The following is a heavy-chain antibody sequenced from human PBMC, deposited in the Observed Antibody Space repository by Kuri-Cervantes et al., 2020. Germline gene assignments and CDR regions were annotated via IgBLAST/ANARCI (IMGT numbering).Heavy chain of an antibody. J-gene: IGHJ4*02. CDR2: ISAYNGNT. CDR3: ARDGLYHYDY. D-gene: IGHD3-16*01. CDR1: GYTFTNYG. V-gene: IGHV1-18*01. Sequence: ASVKVSCKASGYTFTNYGISWVRQAPGQGLERMGWISAYNGNTNYAQNLQGRVTMTTDTSTSTAYMEVRSLRSDDTAVYYCARDGLYHYDYWGQGTLVTVSS.